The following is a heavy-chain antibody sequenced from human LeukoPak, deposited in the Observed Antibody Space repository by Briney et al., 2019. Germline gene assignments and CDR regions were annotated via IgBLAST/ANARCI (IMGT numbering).Heavy chain of an antibody. V-gene: IGHV3-66*01. CDR2: ISGDATT. D-gene: IGHD1-14*01. CDR1: GFTVSGNY. CDR3: ARDVPPYLTSPWGLDV. J-gene: IGHJ6*02. Sequence: GGSLRLSCAASGFTVSGNYISWVRQAPGKGLEWVSLISGDATTYYADPVKGRFTISRDNSKNTVYLQMNSLRPEDTAVYYCARDVPPYLTSPWGLDVWGQGTTVNVSS.